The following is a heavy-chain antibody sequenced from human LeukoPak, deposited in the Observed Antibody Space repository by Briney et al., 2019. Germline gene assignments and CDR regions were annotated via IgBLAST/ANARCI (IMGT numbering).Heavy chain of an antibody. CDR2: INSDGSTT. J-gene: IGHJ4*02. V-gene: IGHV3-74*01. Sequence: GGSLRLSCAASGFTFSNYWMHWVRQAPGKGLIWVSRINSDGSTTTYADSVKGRFTISRDNAKNTLYLQMNSLRAEDTAVYYCARSRVYYDSSGYYSGVYFDYWGQGTLVTVSS. CDR3: ARSRVYYDSSGYYSGVYFDY. CDR1: GFTFSNYW. D-gene: IGHD3-22*01.